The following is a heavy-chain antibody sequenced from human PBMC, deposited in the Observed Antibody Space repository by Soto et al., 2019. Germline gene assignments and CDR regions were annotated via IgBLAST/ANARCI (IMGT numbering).Heavy chain of an antibody. CDR3: AKSLVAATIPFEY. J-gene: IGHJ4*02. V-gene: IGHV3-23*01. CDR1: GFTFSSYA. D-gene: IGHD2-15*01. CDR2: ISGSGGST. Sequence: GGSLRLSCAASGFTFSSYAMSWVRQAPGKGLEWVSAISGSGGSTYYADSVKGRFTSSRDNSKNTLYLQMNSLRAEDTAVYYCAKSLVAATIPFEYWGQGTLVNVSS.